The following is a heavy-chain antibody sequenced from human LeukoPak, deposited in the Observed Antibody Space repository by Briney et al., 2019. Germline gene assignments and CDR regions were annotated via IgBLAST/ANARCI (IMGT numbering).Heavy chain of an antibody. CDR2: IIPIFGTA. J-gene: IGHJ4*02. CDR1: GGTFSICA. V-gene: IGHV1-69*01. Sequence: SVKVSCKAAGGTFSICAISWVRQAPGQGLERMGGIIPIFGTANYEQKFQGRVTITADETTSTAYMELSSLRSEDTAVYYCARARAAAGTEFDYWGQGTLVTVSS. CDR3: ARARAAAGTEFDY. D-gene: IGHD6-13*01.